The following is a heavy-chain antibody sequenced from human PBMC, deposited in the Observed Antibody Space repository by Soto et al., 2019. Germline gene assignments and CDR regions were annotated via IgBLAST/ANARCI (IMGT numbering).Heavy chain of an antibody. CDR3: AKDAMTTVTTSGFDY. D-gene: IGHD4-17*01. CDR2: VSWNGGSI. Sequence: GGSLRLSCAASGFTFDDYAMHWVRQPPGKGLEWVSGVSWNGGSIGYADSVEGRFTISRDNAKNSLYLQMNSLRVEDTAFYYCAKDAMTTVTTSGFDYWGQGTLVTVSS. V-gene: IGHV3-9*01. CDR1: GFTFDDYA. J-gene: IGHJ4*02.